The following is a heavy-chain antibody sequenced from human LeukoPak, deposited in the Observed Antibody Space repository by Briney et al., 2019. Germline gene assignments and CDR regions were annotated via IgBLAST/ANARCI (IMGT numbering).Heavy chain of an antibody. J-gene: IGHJ3*02. Sequence: GGSLRLSCAASEFTFSSYEMNWVRQAPGKGLEWVSYISSSGSTIYYADSVKGRFTISRDNAKNSLYLQMDSLRAEDTAVYYCASKTYDFRGFAFDIWGQGTMVTVSS. CDR3: ASKTYDFRGFAFDI. V-gene: IGHV3-48*03. CDR2: ISSSGSTI. D-gene: IGHD3-3*01. CDR1: EFTFSSYE.